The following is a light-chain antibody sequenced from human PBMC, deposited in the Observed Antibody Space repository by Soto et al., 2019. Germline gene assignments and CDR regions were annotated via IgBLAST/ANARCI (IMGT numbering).Light chain of an antibody. J-gene: IGKJ4*01. CDR1: QTIRTF. V-gene: IGKV1-39*01. Sequence: DIQFTQSPYSLSSSVLERFTITCRASQTIRTFLNWYQQKSGKAPKVLIYSASTLQSGVPSRFSGSGSGTDFTLTINSLQPEDFATYYCQQSYNAPRTFGGGTKVDIK. CDR3: QQSYNAPRT. CDR2: SAS.